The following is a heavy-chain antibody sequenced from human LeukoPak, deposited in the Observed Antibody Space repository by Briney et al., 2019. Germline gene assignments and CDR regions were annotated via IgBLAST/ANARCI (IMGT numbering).Heavy chain of an antibody. V-gene: IGHV3-7*01. J-gene: IGHJ4*02. CDR2: IRQGGNEM. CDR1: GFRFSDYW. CDR3: ARVGAWELQRVFDY. D-gene: IGHD1-26*01. Sequence: GRSLRLSCAASGFRFSDYWMTWVRQLPGKGLEWVANIRQGGNEMYYADSVKDRFTIPRDNARNSLYLEMNSLRTEDTAVYYCARVGAWELQRVFDYWGQGTLVTVSS.